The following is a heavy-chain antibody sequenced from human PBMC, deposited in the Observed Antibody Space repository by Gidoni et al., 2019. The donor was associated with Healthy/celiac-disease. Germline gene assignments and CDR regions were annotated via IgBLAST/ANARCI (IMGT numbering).Heavy chain of an antibody. Sequence: QVQLQQWGAGLLKPSETLSLTCAVYGGSFSGYYWSWIRQPPGKGLEWIGEINHSGSTNYNPSLKSRVTISVDTSKNQFSLKLSSVTAADTAVYYCARAGGSGSYIYGMDVWGQGTTVTVSS. CDR3: ARAGGSGSYIYGMDV. CDR1: GGSFSGYY. CDR2: INHSGST. D-gene: IGHD3-10*01. J-gene: IGHJ6*02. V-gene: IGHV4-34*01.